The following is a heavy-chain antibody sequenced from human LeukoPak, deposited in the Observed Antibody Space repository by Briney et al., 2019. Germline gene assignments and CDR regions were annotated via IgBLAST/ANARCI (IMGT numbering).Heavy chain of an antibody. CDR3: ARDSLYCSSTSCYNYFDY. CDR1: GYTFTNYG. D-gene: IGHD2-2*02. V-gene: IGHV1-18*01. CDR2: ISAYNGNT. J-gene: IGHJ4*02. Sequence: ASVKVSCKASGYTFTNYGISWVRQAPGQGLEWMGWISAYNGNTNYAQKLQGRVTMTTDTSTSTAYMELRSLRSDDTAVYYCARDSLYCSSTSCYNYFDYWGQGTLVTVSS.